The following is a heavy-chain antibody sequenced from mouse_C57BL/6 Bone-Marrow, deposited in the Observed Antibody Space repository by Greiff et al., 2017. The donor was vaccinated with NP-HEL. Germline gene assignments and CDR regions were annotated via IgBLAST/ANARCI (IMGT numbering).Heavy chain of an antibody. V-gene: IGHV5-17*01. J-gene: IGHJ1*03. CDR2: ISSGSSTI. D-gene: IGHD1-1*01. Sequence: EVKLMESGGGLVKPGGSLKLSCAASGFTFSDYGMHWVRQAPEKGLEWVAYISSGSSTIYYADTVKGRFTISRDNAKNTLFLQMTSLRSEDTAMYYCAHYGSSYGPWYFDVWGTGTTVTVSS. CDR1: GFTFSDYG. CDR3: AHYGSSYGPWYFDV.